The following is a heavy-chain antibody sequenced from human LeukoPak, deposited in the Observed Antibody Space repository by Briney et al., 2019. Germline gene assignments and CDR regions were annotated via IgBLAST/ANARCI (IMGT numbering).Heavy chain of an antibody. CDR1: GGSISSYY. CDR3: ARGLRGYSGYELYYYYYMDV. D-gene: IGHD5-12*01. V-gene: IGHV4-59*01. CDR2: IYYSGST. Sequence: PSETLSLTCTVSGGSISSYYWSWIRQPPGKGLEWIGYIYYSGSTNYNPSLKSRVTISVDTSKDQFSLKLSSVTAADTAVYYCARGLRGYSGYELYYYYYMDVWGKGTTVTISS. J-gene: IGHJ6*03.